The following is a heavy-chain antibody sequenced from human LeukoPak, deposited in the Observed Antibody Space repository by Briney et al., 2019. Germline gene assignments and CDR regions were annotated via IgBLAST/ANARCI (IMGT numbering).Heavy chain of an antibody. CDR1: GFSLSTSGLC. CDR3: ARINPYVLFDY. J-gene: IGHJ4*02. Sequence: SGPALVKPTQTLTLTCTFSGFSLSTSGLCVSWIRQPPGKALEWLARIDWDDDKYYSTSLKTRFTISKDTSKNQVVLTMTNMDPVDTATYYCARINPYVLFDYWGQGTLVTVSS. V-gene: IGHV2-70*11. D-gene: IGHD3-10*01. CDR2: IDWDDDK.